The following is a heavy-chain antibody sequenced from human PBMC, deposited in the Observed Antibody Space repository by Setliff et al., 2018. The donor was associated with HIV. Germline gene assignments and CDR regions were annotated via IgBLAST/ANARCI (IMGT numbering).Heavy chain of an antibody. CDR1: GFTFSTYW. CDR2: INNDGRKT. CDR3: ARHRDGGTYPLDY. D-gene: IGHD1-26*01. Sequence: GGSLRLSCAASGFTFSTYWMHWVRQAPGKGLVWVSHINNDGRKTTYADSVKGRFTVSRDNAKNTLYLQMNSLRAEDTAVYYCARHRDGGTYPLDYWGQGTLVTVSS. V-gene: IGHV3-74*03. J-gene: IGHJ4*02.